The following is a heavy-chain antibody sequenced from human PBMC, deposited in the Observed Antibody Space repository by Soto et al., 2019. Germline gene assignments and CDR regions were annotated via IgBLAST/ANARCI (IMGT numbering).Heavy chain of an antibody. Sequence: QVQLQQWGAGLLKPSETLSLTCAVYGGSFSGYYWSWIRQPPGKGLEWIGEINHSGSTNYNPSLNGRVTISVDTSKNQFSLKLSSVTAADTAVYYCARVGGLGYCSSTSCYSPTLDYWGQGTLVTVSS. CDR3: ARVGGLGYCSSTSCYSPTLDY. CDR1: GGSFSGYY. CDR2: INHSGST. V-gene: IGHV4-34*01. D-gene: IGHD2-2*01. J-gene: IGHJ4*02.